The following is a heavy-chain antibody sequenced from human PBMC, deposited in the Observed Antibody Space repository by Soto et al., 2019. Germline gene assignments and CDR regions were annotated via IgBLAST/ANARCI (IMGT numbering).Heavy chain of an antibody. Sequence: ASVKVSCKASGYTFTSYYMHWVRQAPGQGLEWMGIINPSGGSTSYAQKFQGRVTMTRDTSTSTVYMELSSLRSEDTAVYYCARDLAVVPPHDAFDIWGQGTMVTVS. CDR1: GYTFTSYY. CDR3: ARDLAVVPPHDAFDI. CDR2: INPSGGST. J-gene: IGHJ3*02. D-gene: IGHD2-15*01. V-gene: IGHV1-46*01.